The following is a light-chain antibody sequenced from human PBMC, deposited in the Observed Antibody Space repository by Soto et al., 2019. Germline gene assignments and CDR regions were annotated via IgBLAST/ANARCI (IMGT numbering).Light chain of an antibody. CDR1: QSVSSY. Sequence: EIVLTQSPATLSLSPGERATLSCRASQSVSSYLAWYQQKPGQAPRLLIYDASNRATGIPARFSGSGSGTDFTLTISSLEPEDLAVYYCQQRGSWPPFTFGPGTKGDIK. CDR3: QQRGSWPPFT. V-gene: IGKV3-11*01. J-gene: IGKJ3*01. CDR2: DAS.